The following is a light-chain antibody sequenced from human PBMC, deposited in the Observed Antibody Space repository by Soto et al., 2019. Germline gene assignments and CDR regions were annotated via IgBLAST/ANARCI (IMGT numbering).Light chain of an antibody. CDR3: QQLRSYPST. CDR1: QGIGSH. CDR2: DAS. Sequence: IQLTQSPSSLSASVGDRVTITCRASQGIGSHLAWYQQKPGEAPKLLIFDASTLQSGVPSRFSGSGSGTDFTLTISSLQAEDFATYYCQQLRSYPSTFGGGTKVEI. V-gene: IGKV1-9*01. J-gene: IGKJ4*01.